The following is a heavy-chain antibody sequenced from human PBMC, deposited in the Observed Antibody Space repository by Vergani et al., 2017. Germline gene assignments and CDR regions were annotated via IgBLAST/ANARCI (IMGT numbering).Heavy chain of an antibody. CDR1: GFTFSSYA. CDR3: AKDIGARPRNWYFDL. Sequence: EVQLLESGGGLVQPGGSLRLSCAASGFTFSSYAMSWVRQAPGKGVEWVSAISGSGGSTYYADSVKGRFTISRDNSKNTLYLQMNSLRAEDTAVYYCAKDIGARPRNWYFDLWGRGTLVTASS. V-gene: IGHV3-23*01. CDR2: ISGSGGST. J-gene: IGHJ2*01. D-gene: IGHD1-26*01.